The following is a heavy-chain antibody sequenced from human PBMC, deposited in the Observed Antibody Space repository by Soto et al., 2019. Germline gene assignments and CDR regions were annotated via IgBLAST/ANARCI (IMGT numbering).Heavy chain of an antibody. J-gene: IGHJ6*02. CDR1: GFTFSSYW. CDR2: ISYDGSNK. CDR3: ASRGIYFYYGLDV. D-gene: IGHD1-20*01. Sequence: PGGSLRLSCAASGFTFSSYWMHWARQAPGKGLEWVAVISYDGSNKYYADSVKGRFTISRDNSKNSLYLQMNSLRVEDTAVYYCASRGIYFYYGLDVWGQGTTVTVSS. V-gene: IGHV3-30*03.